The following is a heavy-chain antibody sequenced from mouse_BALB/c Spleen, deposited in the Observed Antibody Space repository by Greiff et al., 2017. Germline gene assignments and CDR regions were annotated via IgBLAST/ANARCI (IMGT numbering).Heavy chain of an antibody. CDR2: IYPGDGDT. CDR3: ARGQIYYGKGDAMDY. Sequence: QVQLQQSGAELARPGASVKLSCKASGYTFTSYWMQWVKQRPGQGLEWIGAIYPGDGDTRYTQKFKGKATLTADKSSSTAYMQLSSLASEDSAVYYCARGQIYYGKGDAMDYWGQGTSVTVSS. D-gene: IGHD2-1*01. V-gene: IGHV1-87*01. J-gene: IGHJ4*01. CDR1: GYTFTSYW.